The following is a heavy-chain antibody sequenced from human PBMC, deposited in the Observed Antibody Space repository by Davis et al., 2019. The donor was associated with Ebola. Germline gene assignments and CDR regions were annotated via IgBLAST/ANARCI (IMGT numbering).Heavy chain of an antibody. D-gene: IGHD1-26*01. Sequence: MPSETLSLTCTVSGDSISTYSWSWIRQPPGKGLEWIGRMHSTGRTNSNPSLQSRVTMSLDTSKNQFSLKLNSVTAADTAIYFCARDHMGSLDNWGQVTLVTVSS. CDR2: MHSTGRT. J-gene: IGHJ4*02. CDR3: ARDHMGSLDN. V-gene: IGHV4-4*07. CDR1: GDSISTYS.